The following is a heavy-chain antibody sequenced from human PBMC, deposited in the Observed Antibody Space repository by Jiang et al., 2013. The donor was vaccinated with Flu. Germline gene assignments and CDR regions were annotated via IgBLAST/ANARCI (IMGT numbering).Heavy chain of an antibody. CDR3: AREAPTPWGPRYRDVV. V-gene: IGHV3-21*01. D-gene: IGHD3-16*01. J-gene: IGHJ6*04. CDR1: GFTFSSYS. Sequence: VQLLESGGGLVKPGGSLRLSCAASGFTFSSYSMNWVRQAPGKGLEWVSSISSSSSYIYYADSVKGRFTISRDNAKNSLYLQMNSLRAEDTAVYYCAREAPTPWGPRYRDVVGAKGTTGHRLL. CDR2: ISSSSSYI.